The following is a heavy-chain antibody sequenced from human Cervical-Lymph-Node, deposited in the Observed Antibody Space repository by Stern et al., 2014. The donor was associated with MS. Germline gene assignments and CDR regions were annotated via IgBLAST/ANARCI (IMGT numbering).Heavy chain of an antibody. J-gene: IGHJ4*02. D-gene: IGHD1-1*01. V-gene: IGHV1-18*01. CDR1: GHTTTNYG. Sequence: QDQVEQSGAEVKKPGASVKVSCKASGHTTTNYGFDWVRQAPGQGLEWMRLISAHNSNTNYEEKFPGRVTMTPETTTRKAYMELRRLRSDDTAVYFCATFMPTSGTFNWWGQGTLVTVSS. CDR3: ATFMPTSGTFNW. CDR2: ISAHNSNT.